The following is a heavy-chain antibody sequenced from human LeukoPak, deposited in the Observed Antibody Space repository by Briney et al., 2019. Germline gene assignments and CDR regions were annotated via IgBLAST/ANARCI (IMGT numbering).Heavy chain of an antibody. CDR2: ISSSSSYI. V-gene: IGHV3-21*01. D-gene: IGHD5-18*01. CDR1: GFTFSSYS. Sequence: XAASGFTFSSYSMNWVRQAPGKGLEWVSSISSSSSYIYYADSVKGRFTISRDNAKNSLYLQMNSLRAEDTAVYYCARSEYSYGYFDYWGQGTLVTVSS. CDR3: ARSEYSYGYFDY. J-gene: IGHJ4*02.